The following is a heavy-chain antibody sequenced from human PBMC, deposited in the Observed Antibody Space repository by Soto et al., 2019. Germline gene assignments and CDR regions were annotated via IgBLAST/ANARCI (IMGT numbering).Heavy chain of an antibody. V-gene: IGHV1-46*03. CDR1: GYTFTNYA. CDR3: ASSGTPSPPYSSGWSDYGMDV. J-gene: IGHJ6*02. CDR2: INPSGGST. Sequence: AASVKVSCKASGYTFTNYAMHWVRQAPGQRLERMGIINPSGGSTSYAQKFQGRVTMTRDTSTSTVYMELSSLRSEDTAVYYCASSGTPSPPYSSGWSDYGMDVWGQGTTVTVSS. D-gene: IGHD6-19*01.